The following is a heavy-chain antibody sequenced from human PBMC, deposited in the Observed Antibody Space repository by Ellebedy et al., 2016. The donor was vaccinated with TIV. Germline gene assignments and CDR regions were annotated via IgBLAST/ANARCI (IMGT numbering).Heavy chain of an antibody. CDR1: GFTFSDYY. CDR2: ISSSSSYT. J-gene: IGHJ5*02. Sequence: GESLKISCAASGFTFSDYYMSWIRQAPGKGLEWVSYISSSSSYTNYADSVKGRFTISRDNAKNSLYLQMNSLRAEDTAVYYCARSPHSDYGYPSGVGWFDPWGQGTLVTVSS. V-gene: IGHV3-11*06. D-gene: IGHD5-12*01. CDR3: ARSPHSDYGYPSGVGWFDP.